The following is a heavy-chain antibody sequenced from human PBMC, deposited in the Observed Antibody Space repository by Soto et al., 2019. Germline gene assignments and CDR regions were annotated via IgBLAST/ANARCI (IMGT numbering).Heavy chain of an antibody. CDR3: ARGSHRSGGPYYMDV. D-gene: IGHD2-15*01. CDR1: GGSISSGGYY. CDR2: IYYSGST. V-gene: IGHV4-31*03. J-gene: IGHJ6*03. Sequence: SETLSLTCTVSGGSISSGGYYWSWIRQHPGKGLEWIGYIYYSGSTYYNPSLKSRVTISVDTSKNQFSLKLSSVTAADTAVYYCARGSHRSGGPYYMDVWGTGPTVTVAS.